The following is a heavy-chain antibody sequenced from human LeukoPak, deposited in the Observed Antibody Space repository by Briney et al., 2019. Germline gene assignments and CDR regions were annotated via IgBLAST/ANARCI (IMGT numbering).Heavy chain of an antibody. CDR1: GGSISSGGYY. Sequence: SETLSLTCTVSGGSISSGGYYWSWIRQHPGKGLECIGYIYYSGSTYYNPSLKSRVTISVDTSKNQFSLKLSSVTAADTAVYYCAREGYYDSSGSYHDAFDIWGQGTMVTVSS. CDR2: IYYSGST. CDR3: AREGYYDSSGSYHDAFDI. D-gene: IGHD3-22*01. V-gene: IGHV4-31*03. J-gene: IGHJ3*02.